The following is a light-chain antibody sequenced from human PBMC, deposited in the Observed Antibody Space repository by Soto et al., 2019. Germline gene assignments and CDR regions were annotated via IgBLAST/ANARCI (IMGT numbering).Light chain of an antibody. J-gene: IGKJ1*01. CDR3: QQYSSNFGT. CDR1: QGISNY. V-gene: IGKV1-16*01. Sequence: DNQMGTSLSSLSASVGDRVTITCRASQGISNYLAWYQQKPGKAPKLLIYAASSLQSGVPSRFSGSGSGTEFSLTISSLQPDDFATYYCQQYSSNFGTFGPGTKVDIK. CDR2: AAS.